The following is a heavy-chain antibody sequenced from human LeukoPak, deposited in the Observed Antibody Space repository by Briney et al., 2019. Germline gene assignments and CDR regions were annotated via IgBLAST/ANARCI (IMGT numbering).Heavy chain of an antibody. CDR2: ISSSGGST. J-gene: IGHJ5*02. CDR3: AKDGPTAIPSWFDP. D-gene: IGHD2-21*02. CDR1: GFNFTNYA. V-gene: IGHV3-23*01. Sequence: GGSLRLSCAASGFNFTNYAMNWVRQAPGRGLEWVSLISSSGGSTYYAGSVKGRFTISRDNSKSTLYLQMNSLRVEDTAIYYCAKDGPTAIPSWFDPWGQGTLVTVSS.